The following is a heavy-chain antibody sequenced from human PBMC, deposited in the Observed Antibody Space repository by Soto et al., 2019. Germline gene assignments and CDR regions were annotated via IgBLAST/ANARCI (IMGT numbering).Heavy chain of an antibody. CDR3: TRGSSGVDV. CDR1: GFTVSSYG. V-gene: IGHV3-33*01. CDR2: IRSDGSDT. Sequence: GGSLRLSCAPSGFTVSSYGIPWVRQAPGKGLEWVSVIRSDGSDTYYAESVKCRFAISRDNSMNTLYLQMNSLRAEDTAVYYCTRGSSGVDVWDQGTSVNVSS. D-gene: IGHD1-26*01. J-gene: IGHJ6*02.